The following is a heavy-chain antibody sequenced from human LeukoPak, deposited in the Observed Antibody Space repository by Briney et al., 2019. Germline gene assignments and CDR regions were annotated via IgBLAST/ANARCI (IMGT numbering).Heavy chain of an antibody. V-gene: IGHV1-69*13. J-gene: IGHJ4*02. CDR1: GGTFSSYA. CDR2: IIPIFGTA. D-gene: IGHD2-2*01. CDR3: ATGKGYCSSTSCYVEY. Sequence: SVKVSCKASGGTFSSYAISWVRQAPGQGLEWMGGIIPIFGTANYAQKFQGRVTITADESTSTAYMELSSLRSEDTAVYYCATGKGYCSSTSCYVEYRGQGTLVTVSS.